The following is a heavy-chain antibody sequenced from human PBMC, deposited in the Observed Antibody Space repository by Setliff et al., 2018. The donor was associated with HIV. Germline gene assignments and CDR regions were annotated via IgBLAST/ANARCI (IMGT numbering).Heavy chain of an antibody. CDR1: DDSFSNSD. Sequence: ETLSLTCVVSDDSFSNSDWTWIRQPPGKALEWIGYISSSGSTNYNPSLKSRVTISVDTSKNQFSLKLSSVTAADTAVYYCARQAVAGTGPLFDLWGRGTLVTVSS. CDR3: ARQAVAGTGPLFDL. V-gene: IGHV4-59*08. CDR2: ISSSGST. D-gene: IGHD6-19*01. J-gene: IGHJ2*01.